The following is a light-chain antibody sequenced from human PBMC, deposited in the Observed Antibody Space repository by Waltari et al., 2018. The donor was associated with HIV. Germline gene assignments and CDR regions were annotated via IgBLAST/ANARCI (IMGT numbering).Light chain of an antibody. CDR3: AAWDDSLKGGA. CDR1: TSNIGGNT. Sequence: QSVLAQPPSASGTPGQRVTISCSGSTSNIGGNTVSWYQQLPGTAPKLLIDSNNQRPSGVPDRFSGSTSGTSASLVISGLQSDDEADYYCAAWDDSLKGGAFGPGTKVTVL. J-gene: IGLJ1*01. V-gene: IGLV1-44*01. CDR2: SNN.